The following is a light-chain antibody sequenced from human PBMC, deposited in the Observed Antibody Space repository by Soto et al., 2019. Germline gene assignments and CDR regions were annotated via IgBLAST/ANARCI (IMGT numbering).Light chain of an antibody. CDR1: QTINTY. V-gene: IGKV1-39*01. Sequence: DIQMTQSPSSLSASVGDRVTITCRASQTINTYINWYKQMPGKAPKVLIYDASTLQSGVPSRFSGSGSGTDFTLTIKDLQPEDFAVYSCQQSYSSPWTFGQGTKVE. J-gene: IGKJ1*01. CDR2: DAS. CDR3: QQSYSSPWT.